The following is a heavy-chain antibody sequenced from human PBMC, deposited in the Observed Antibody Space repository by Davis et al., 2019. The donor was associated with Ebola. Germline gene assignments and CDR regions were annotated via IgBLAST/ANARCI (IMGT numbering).Heavy chain of an antibody. D-gene: IGHD3-22*01. CDR2: IWDDGSNK. V-gene: IGHV3-33*01. CDR3: ATYFYDSSGYNHYYYYGMDV. J-gene: IGHJ6*04. CDR1: GFTLSGYD. Sequence: GESLKISCAASGFTLSGYDMNWVRQAPGKGLQWVAVIWDDGSNKYYADSVKGRFTISRDNSKNTLYLQMNSLRDEDTAVYYCATYFYDSSGYNHYYYYGMDVWGKGTTVTVSA.